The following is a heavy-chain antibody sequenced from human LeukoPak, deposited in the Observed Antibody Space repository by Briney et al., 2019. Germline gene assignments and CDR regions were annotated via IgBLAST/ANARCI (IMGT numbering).Heavy chain of an antibody. CDR1: GFTFSDYW. CDR3: ARDPSYGALDI. CDR2: IRQDGNDE. Sequence: PGGSLRLSCAASGFTFSDYWMTWVRQAPGKGLEWVANIRQDGNDENYVDSAKGRFSISRHNAKNSLYLQMNNLRADDTAVYYCARDPSYGALDIWGQGTMVTVSS. D-gene: IGHD2-21*01. V-gene: IGHV3-7*01. J-gene: IGHJ3*02.